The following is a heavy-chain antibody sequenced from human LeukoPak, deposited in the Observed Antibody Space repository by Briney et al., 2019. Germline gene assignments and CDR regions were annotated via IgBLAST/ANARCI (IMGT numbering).Heavy chain of an antibody. CDR3: AAVDIVATTYFDY. J-gene: IGHJ4*02. D-gene: IGHD5-12*01. V-gene: IGHV1-58*02. CDR1: GFTFTSSA. Sequence: SVKVSCKASGFTFTSSAMQWVRQARGQRLEWIGWIVVGSGNTNYAQKFQERVTITRDMSTSTAYMELSSLRSEDTAVYYCAAVDIVATTYFDYWGQGTLVTVSS. CDR2: IVVGSGNT.